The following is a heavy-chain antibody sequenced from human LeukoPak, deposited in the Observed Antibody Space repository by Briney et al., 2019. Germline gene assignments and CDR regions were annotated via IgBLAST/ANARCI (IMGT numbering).Heavy chain of an antibody. CDR2: IHHSGST. CDR3: ARGLYGSDSY. V-gene: IGHV4-4*02. CDR1: GASVSSSNW. J-gene: IGHJ4*02. Sequence: SETLSLTCAVSGASVSSSNWWIWVRQPPQKGLEWIGEIHHSGSTNYNPSLKSRVTMSVDTSKNQISLRLSSVTAADTAVYYCARGLYGSDSYWGQGYLVTVSS. D-gene: IGHD6-19*01.